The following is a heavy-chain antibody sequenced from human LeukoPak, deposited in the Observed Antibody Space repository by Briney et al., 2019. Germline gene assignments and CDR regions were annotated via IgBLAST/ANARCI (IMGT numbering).Heavy chain of an antibody. D-gene: IGHD5-24*01. V-gene: IGHV4-31*03. J-gene: IGHJ4*02. CDR3: ARNRDGYNSYDY. CDR1: GGSINNGGYY. CDR2: IYYSGSS. Sequence: SETLSLTCTVSGGSINNGGYYWSWIRQHPGKGLEWIGYIYYSGSSYYNPSLRSRVTISVDTSKNHVSLKLSSVTAADTAVYCARNRDGYNSYDYWGQGTLVTVSS.